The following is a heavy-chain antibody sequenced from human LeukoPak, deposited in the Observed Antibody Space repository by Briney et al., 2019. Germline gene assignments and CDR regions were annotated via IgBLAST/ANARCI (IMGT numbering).Heavy chain of an antibody. V-gene: IGHV4-4*02. CDR3: ARDHPYYGSGSYFNWFDS. CDR1: GDSINSINW. D-gene: IGHD3-10*01. CDR2: IFHTGST. Sequence: SETLSLTCAVSGDSINSINWWSWVRQPPGKGLEWIGEIFHTGSTNYNPSLKSRVSISVDKSKNHFSLNLSSVTAADTAVYYCARDHPYYGSGSYFNWFDSWGQGTLVTVSS. J-gene: IGHJ5*01.